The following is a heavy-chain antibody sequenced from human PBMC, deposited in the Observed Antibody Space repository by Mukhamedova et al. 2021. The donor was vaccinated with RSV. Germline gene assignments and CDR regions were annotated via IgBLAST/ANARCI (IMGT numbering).Heavy chain of an antibody. V-gene: IGHV1-3*01. D-gene: IGHD2-21*01. J-gene: IGHJ5*02. CDR2: INAGNGNT. CDR3: SRVLFKFDP. Sequence: RGRLREWMGWINAGNGNTKYSQKFQGRVTITRDTSASTAYMELSSLRSEDTAVYYCSRVLFKFDPW.